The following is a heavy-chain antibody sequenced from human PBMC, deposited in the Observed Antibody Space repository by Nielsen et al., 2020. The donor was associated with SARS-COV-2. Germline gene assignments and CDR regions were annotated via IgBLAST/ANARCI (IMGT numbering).Heavy chain of an antibody. CDR2: ISSSSSTI. J-gene: IGHJ5*02. CDR1: GFTFSSYS. V-gene: IGHV3-48*02. D-gene: IGHD2-15*01. Sequence: GESLKISCAASGFTFSSYSMNWVRQAPGKGLEWVSYISSSSSTIYYADSVKGRFTISRDNAKNSLYLQMNSLRDEDTAVYYCARDRGVYCSGGSCYIGWFDPWGQGTLVTVSS. CDR3: ARDRGVYCSGGSCYIGWFDP.